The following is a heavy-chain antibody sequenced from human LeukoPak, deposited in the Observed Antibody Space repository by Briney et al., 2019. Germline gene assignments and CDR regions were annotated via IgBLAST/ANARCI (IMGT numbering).Heavy chain of an antibody. D-gene: IGHD3-22*01. J-gene: IGHJ3*02. CDR3: ARGATYYDSSGYHPFDAFDM. V-gene: IGHV4-34*01. CDR1: GGSLSGYY. Sequence: KPSETLSLTCGVFGGSLSGYYWSWIRQPPGKGLEWIGEINHSGSTNYNPSLKSRVNISVDTSKNQFSLKLSSVTAADTAVFYCARGATYYDSSGYHPFDAFDMWGHGTMVTVSS. CDR2: INHSGST.